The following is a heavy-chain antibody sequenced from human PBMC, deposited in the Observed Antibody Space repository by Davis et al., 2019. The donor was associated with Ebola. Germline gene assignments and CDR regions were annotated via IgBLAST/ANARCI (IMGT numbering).Heavy chain of an antibody. V-gene: IGHV4-4*02. CDR2: IYHSGST. D-gene: IGHD3-22*01. CDR1: GGSISSSNW. J-gene: IGHJ5*02. Sequence: MPSETLSLTCAVSGGSISSSNWWSWVRQPPGKGLEWIGEIYHSGSTNYNPSLKSRVTISVDKSKNQFSLKLSSVTAADTAVYYCARHVSSGYRNWFDPWGQGTLVTVSS. CDR3: ARHVSSGYRNWFDP.